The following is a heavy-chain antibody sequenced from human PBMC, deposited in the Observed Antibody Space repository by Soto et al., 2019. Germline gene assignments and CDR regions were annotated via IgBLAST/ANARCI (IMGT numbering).Heavy chain of an antibody. V-gene: IGHV4-61*01. CDR2: ISHTGSS. J-gene: IGHJ4*01. Sequence: QMQLQQSGPRPVKPSETLSLTCTVSGGSVSTNSYSWFWIRQSPGKALQWIGWISHTGSSNYNPSLKNRVTISTNTSENQFSLSLRSVTAADTALYYCASLKDISNGYFFDSGGRGSLVTVSS. D-gene: IGHD3-3*02. CDR3: ASLKDISNGYFFDS. CDR1: GGSVSTNSYS.